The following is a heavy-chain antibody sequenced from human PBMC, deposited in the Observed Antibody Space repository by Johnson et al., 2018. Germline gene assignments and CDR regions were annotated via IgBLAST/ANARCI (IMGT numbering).Heavy chain of an antibody. D-gene: IGHD3-3*01. V-gene: IGHV3-21*01. CDR1: GFTFSSYA. CDR3: AARRFLEWQFRAFDI. J-gene: IGHJ3*02. Sequence: EVQLVESGGGLVQPGGSLRLSCAASGFTFSSYAMSWVRQAPGKGLEWVSSISYSNSFVYYTDSVKGRFTISRDNAKNSLYLKMNSLRAEDTAVYYCAARRFLEWQFRAFDIWGQGTMVTVSS. CDR2: ISYSNSFV.